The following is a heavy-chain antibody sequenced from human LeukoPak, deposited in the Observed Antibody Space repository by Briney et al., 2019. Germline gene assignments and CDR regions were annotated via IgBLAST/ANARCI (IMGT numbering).Heavy chain of an antibody. Sequence: ASVKVSCKASGGTFSSYAISWVRQAPRQGLEWMGGIIPIFGTANYAQKFQGRVTITTDESTSTAYMELSSLRSEDTAVYYCARDSRSYYVDWFDPWGQGTLVTVSS. CDR2: IIPIFGTA. CDR1: GGTFSSYA. D-gene: IGHD1-26*01. CDR3: ARDSRSYYVDWFDP. V-gene: IGHV1-69*05. J-gene: IGHJ5*02.